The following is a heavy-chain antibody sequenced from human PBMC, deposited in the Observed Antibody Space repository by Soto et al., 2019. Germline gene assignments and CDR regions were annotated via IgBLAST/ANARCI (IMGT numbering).Heavy chain of an antibody. D-gene: IGHD3-10*01. CDR1: GGSISSGGYY. Sequence: QVQLQESGPGLVKPSQTLSLTCTVSGGSISSGGYYWSWIRQHPGKGLEWIGYIYYSGSTYYNPALKRRVTISVDTSKNQFSLKLSSVTAADTAVYYCARAVGGHYYYGMDVWGQGTTVTVSS. J-gene: IGHJ6*02. V-gene: IGHV4-31*03. CDR2: IYYSGST. CDR3: ARAVGGHYYYGMDV.